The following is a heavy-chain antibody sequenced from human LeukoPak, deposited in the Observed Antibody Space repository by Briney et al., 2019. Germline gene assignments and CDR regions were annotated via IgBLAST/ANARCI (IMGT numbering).Heavy chain of an antibody. CDR2: ISGVGGST. CDR1: GFTFSSYA. V-gene: IGHV3-23*01. D-gene: IGHD1-1*01. CDR3: AKGQELDDGVFDS. J-gene: IGHJ4*02. Sequence: GGSLRLSCAVSGFTFSSYAMSWVRQAPGKGLEWVSAISGVGGSTYYADSVKGRFTISRDNSKDMLYLQMNGLRAEDTAIYYCAKGQELDDGVFDSWGQGTLVTVSS.